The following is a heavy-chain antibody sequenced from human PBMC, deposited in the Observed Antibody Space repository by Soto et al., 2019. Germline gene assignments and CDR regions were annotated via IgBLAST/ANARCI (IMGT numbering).Heavy chain of an antibody. CDR1: GFSLNTKC. CDR3: TRDDVAWSGRSGYGVPMDV. J-gene: IGHJ6*04. D-gene: IGHD5-12*01. V-gene: IGHV3-66*01. CDR2: VQGGGST. Sequence: EVQLVESGGGLVQPWGPLGLPFPASGFSLNTKCFRWGPKGPAKRLGWLWLVQGGGSTYYADSEKGRFTIPKDNPENTLLLQMNSLRVEDTDVYYCTRDDVAWSGRSGYGVPMDVWGKGTTVTVSP.